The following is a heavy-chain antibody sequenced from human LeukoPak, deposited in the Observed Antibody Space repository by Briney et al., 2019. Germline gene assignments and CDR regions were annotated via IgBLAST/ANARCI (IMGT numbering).Heavy chain of an antibody. J-gene: IGHJ4*02. CDR1: GFTFSNVW. CDR3: TQEGTKAYS. V-gene: IGHV3-15*01. CDR2: IKSKTDGGTT. D-gene: IGHD2-8*01. Sequence: GGSLRLSSAASGFTFSNVWMNWVRQAPGKGLEWVGRIKSKTDGGTTDYAAPVKGRFTISRDDSEKTLSLQMNSLKSEDTAVYYCTQEGTKAYSWGQGTLVTVSS.